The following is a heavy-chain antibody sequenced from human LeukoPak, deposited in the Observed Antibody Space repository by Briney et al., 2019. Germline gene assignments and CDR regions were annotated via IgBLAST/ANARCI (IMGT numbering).Heavy chain of an antibody. Sequence: SETLSLICSVSGGSMSSSGQYWGWIRQSPVKGLEWIGSIYYSGSTYYNPSLKSRVTISVDTSKNQFSLELTSVTAADTAIYYCARNMTAISRLDVFDIWGPGTMVTVS. CDR3: ARNMTAISRLDVFDI. J-gene: IGHJ3*02. CDR1: GGSMSSSGQY. V-gene: IGHV4-39*01. CDR2: IYYSGST. D-gene: IGHD2-21*02.